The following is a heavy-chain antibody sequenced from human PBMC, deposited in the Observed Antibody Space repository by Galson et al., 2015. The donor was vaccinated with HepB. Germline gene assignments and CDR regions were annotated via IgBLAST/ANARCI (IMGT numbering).Heavy chain of an antibody. J-gene: IGHJ4*02. CDR1: GFTFSSSA. Sequence: SLRLSCAASGFTFSSSAMSWVRQAPGKGLGWFSTIGGNGDNTYYADSVKGRFTISRDNSKNTLYLQMNSLRAEDTAVYYCAKITRYLVPFDYWGQGTLVTVSS. CDR2: IGGNGDNT. D-gene: IGHD6-6*01. V-gene: IGHV3-23*01. CDR3: AKITRYLVPFDY.